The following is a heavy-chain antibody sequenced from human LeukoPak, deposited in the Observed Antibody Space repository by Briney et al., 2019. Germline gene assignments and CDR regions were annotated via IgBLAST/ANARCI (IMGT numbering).Heavy chain of an antibody. CDR3: ARGFKRQQLVLGY. CDR2: INPNSGGT. Sequence: ASVKVSCKASGYTFTGYYMHWVRQAPGQGLEWMGWINPNSGGTNYAQKFQGRVTMTRDTSISTAYMELSRLRSGDTAVYYCARGFKRQQLVLGYWGQGTLVTVSS. D-gene: IGHD6-13*01. V-gene: IGHV1-2*02. CDR1: GYTFTGYY. J-gene: IGHJ4*02.